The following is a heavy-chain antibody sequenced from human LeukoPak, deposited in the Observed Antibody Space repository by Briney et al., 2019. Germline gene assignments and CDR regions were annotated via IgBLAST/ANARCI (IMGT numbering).Heavy chain of an antibody. CDR3: ARDVEYSYGYEYYYYGMDV. J-gene: IGHJ6*02. CDR2: IKQDGSEK. D-gene: IGHD5-18*01. CDR1: GFTFSSYC. V-gene: IGHV3-7*01. Sequence: GGSLRLSCAASGFTFSSYCMSWVRQAPGKGLECVANIKQDGSEKYYVDSVKGRFTISRDNAKNSLYLQMNSLRAEDTAVYYCARDVEYSYGYEYYYYGMDVWGQGTTVTVSS.